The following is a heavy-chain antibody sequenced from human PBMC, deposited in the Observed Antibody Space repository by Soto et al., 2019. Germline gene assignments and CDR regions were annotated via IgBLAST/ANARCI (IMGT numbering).Heavy chain of an antibody. CDR2: ISWDGGST. D-gene: IGHD4-17*01. J-gene: IGHJ6*02. V-gene: IGHV3-43*01. CDR3: AKDMGTVPYGAHAYGMDV. CDR1: GFTFDDYT. Sequence: GGSLRLSCAASGFTFDDYTMHWVRQTPGKGLEWVSLISWDGGSTYYADSVKGRFTISRDNSKTSLYLQMNSLRTEDTALYYCAKDMGTVPYGAHAYGMDVWGQGTTVTVSS.